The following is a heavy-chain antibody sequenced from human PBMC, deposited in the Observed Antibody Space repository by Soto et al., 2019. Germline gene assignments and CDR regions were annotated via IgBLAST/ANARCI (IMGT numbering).Heavy chain of an antibody. CDR2: ISTYNGNT. J-gene: IGHJ4*02. Sequence: ASAKVSCKASGYTFTDYGISWMRQAPGQGLEWMGWISTYNGNTIYAQKIQGRVTMTTDTSTSTACVELRSLRSDDTAVYYCAREEGISDWHAFDYWGQGTLVTVSS. V-gene: IGHV1-18*04. D-gene: IGHD6-19*01. CDR1: GYTFTDYG. CDR3: AREEGISDWHAFDY.